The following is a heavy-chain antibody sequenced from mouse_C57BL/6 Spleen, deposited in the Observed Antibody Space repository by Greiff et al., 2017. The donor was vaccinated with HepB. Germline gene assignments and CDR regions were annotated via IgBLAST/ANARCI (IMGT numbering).Heavy chain of an antibody. V-gene: IGHV1-52*01. Sequence: QVQLQQPGAELVRPGSSVKLSCKASGYTFTSYWMHWVKQRPIQGLEWIGNIDPSDSETHYNQKFKDKATLTVDKSSSTAYMQLSSLTSGDSAVYYCARWDDSLWYFDVWGTGTTVTVSS. CDR2: IDPSDSET. D-gene: IGHD2-4*01. J-gene: IGHJ1*03. CDR3: ARWDDSLWYFDV. CDR1: GYTFTSYW.